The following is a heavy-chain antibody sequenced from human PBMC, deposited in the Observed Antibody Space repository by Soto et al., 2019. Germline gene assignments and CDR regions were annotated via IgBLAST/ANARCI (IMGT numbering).Heavy chain of an antibody. CDR3: AREQSSGWEYYFDY. D-gene: IGHD6-19*01. J-gene: IGHJ4*02. Sequence: SETLSLTCTVSGGSIGSYYWSWIRQPPGKGLEWIGYIYYSGSTNYNPSLKSRVTISVDTSKNQFSLKLSSVTAADTAVYYCAREQSSGWEYYFDYWGQGTLVTVSS. CDR2: IYYSGST. V-gene: IGHV4-59*01. CDR1: GGSIGSYY.